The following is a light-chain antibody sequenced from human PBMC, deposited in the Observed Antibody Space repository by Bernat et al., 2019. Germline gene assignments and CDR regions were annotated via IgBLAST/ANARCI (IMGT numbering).Light chain of an antibody. CDR3: SAYRSTSPRYV. CDR2: DVS. CDR1: SSVVGYYNY. V-gene: IGLV2-14*03. Sequence: QSALTQPASVSGSPGQSITISFTGTSSVVGYYNYVSWYQHHPGKAPKLMIYDVSSRLSGVSNRFSGSKSGNTASLTMSWLQAEDEADYHCSAYRSTSPRYVFGTGTKVTVL. J-gene: IGLJ1*01.